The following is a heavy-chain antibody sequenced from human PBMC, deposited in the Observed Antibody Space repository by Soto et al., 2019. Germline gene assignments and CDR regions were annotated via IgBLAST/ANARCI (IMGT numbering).Heavy chain of an antibody. Sequence: SETLSLTCTVSCGSISSYYWSWIRQPPGKGLEWIGYIYYSESTNYNPSLKSRVTISVDTSKNQFSLKLSSVTAADTAVYYCARASIRLSDAFDIWGQGTMVTVSS. CDR3: ARASIRLSDAFDI. J-gene: IGHJ3*02. D-gene: IGHD3-10*01. V-gene: IGHV4-59*01. CDR2: IYYSEST. CDR1: CGSISSYY.